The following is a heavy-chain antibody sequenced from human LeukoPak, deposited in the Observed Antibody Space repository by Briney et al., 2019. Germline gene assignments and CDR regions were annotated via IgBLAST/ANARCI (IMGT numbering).Heavy chain of an antibody. D-gene: IGHD2-21*01. CDR2: ISGSGGST. Sequence: GGSLRLSCAASGFTFSSYAMSWVRQAPGKELEWVSAISGSGGSTYYADSVKGRFTISRDNSKNTLYLQMNSLRAEDTAVYYCAMIAGRVLASGNFDYWGQGTLVTVSS. CDR1: GFTFSSYA. CDR3: AMIAGRVLASGNFDY. V-gene: IGHV3-23*01. J-gene: IGHJ4*02.